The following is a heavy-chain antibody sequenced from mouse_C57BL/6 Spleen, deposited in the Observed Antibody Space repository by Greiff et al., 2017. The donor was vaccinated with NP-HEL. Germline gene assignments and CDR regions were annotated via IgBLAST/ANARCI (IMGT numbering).Heavy chain of an antibody. CDR1: GYTFTDYE. Sequence: QVQLQQPGAELVRPGASVTLSCKASGYTFTDYEMHWVKQTPVHGLEWIGAIDPETGGTAYNQKFKGKAILTADKSSSTAYMELRSLTSEDSAVYYCTRRGNDGYYVGAMDYWGQGTSVTVSS. V-gene: IGHV1-15*01. D-gene: IGHD2-3*01. J-gene: IGHJ4*01. CDR3: TRRGNDGYYVGAMDY. CDR2: IDPETGGT.